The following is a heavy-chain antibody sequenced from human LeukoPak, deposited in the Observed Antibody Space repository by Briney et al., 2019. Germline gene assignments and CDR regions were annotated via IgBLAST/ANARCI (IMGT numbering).Heavy chain of an antibody. CDR1: GFSFSSYG. D-gene: IGHD3-3*01. V-gene: IGHV3-30*02. CDR2: MRYDGSNK. J-gene: IGHJ6*03. CDR3: ARQAHWSGYYSTVSYYYYMDV. Sequence: PGGSLRLSCVASGFSFSSYGMHWVRQAPGKGLEWVAFMRYDGSNKYYADSVKGRFTISRDNSKNTLYLQVNSLRGEDTAVYYCARQAHWSGYYSTVSYYYYMDVWGKGTTATVSS.